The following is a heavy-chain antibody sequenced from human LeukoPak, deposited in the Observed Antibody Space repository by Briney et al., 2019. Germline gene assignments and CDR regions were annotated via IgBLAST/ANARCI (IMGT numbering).Heavy chain of an antibody. V-gene: IGHV3-73*01. D-gene: IGHD7-27*01. Sequence: GGSLRLSCAASGFTFSGSAMHWVRQASGKGLEWVGRIRSKANSYATAYAASVKGRFTISRDDSKNTAYLQMNSLKTEDTAVYYCTSLAEDPQSLPGGFDYWGQGTLVTVSS. CDR2: IRSKANSYAT. CDR3: TSLAEDPQSLPGGFDY. CDR1: GFTFSGSA. J-gene: IGHJ4*02.